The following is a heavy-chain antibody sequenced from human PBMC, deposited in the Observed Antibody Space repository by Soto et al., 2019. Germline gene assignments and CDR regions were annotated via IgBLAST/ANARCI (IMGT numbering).Heavy chain of an antibody. CDR3: ARLRPPKNYDYIWGSYRPDAFDI. D-gene: IGHD3-16*02. J-gene: IGHJ3*02. CDR2: IYPGDSDT. CDR1: GYSFTSYW. V-gene: IGHV5-51*01. Sequence: GESLKISCKGSGYSFTSYWIGWVRQMPGKGLEWMGIIYPGDSDTRYSPSFQGQVTISADKSISTAYLQWSSLKASDTAMYYCARLRPPKNYDYIWGSYRPDAFDIWGQGTMVTVSS.